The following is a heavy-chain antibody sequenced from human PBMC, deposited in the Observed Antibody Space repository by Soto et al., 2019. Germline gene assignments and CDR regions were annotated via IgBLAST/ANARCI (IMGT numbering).Heavy chain of an antibody. CDR3: ADGYSSSWDSSAFDI. J-gene: IGHJ3*02. D-gene: IGHD6-13*01. CDR1: GGTFSSYA. V-gene: IGHV1-69*13. CDR2: IIPIFGTA. Sequence: GASVKVSCKASGGTFSSYAISWVRQAPGQGLEWMGGIIPIFGTANYAQKFQGRVTITADESTSTAYMELSSLRSEDTAVYYCADGYSSSWDSSAFDIWGQGTTVTVSS.